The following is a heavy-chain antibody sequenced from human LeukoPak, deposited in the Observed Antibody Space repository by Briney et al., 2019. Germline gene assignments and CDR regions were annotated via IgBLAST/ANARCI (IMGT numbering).Heavy chain of an antibody. V-gene: IGHV3-15*01. CDR2: IQSKADGGTP. J-gene: IGHJ4*02. Sequence: GGSLRLSCAARGFTFSDTWMSWVRHTPGQGLEWVGRIQSKADGGTPAYAVPVKGRFIISRDDSKNTVYLQMDSLKIEDTGVYYCTTVYYWGQGTVATVAS. CDR3: TTVYY. CDR1: GFTFSDTW.